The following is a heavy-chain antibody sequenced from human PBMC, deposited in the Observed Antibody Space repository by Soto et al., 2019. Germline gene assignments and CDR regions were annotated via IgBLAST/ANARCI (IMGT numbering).Heavy chain of an antibody. V-gene: IGHV1-2*04. CDR3: ARAPNYSSSWYYFDY. Sequence: QVQRVQSGAEVKKPGASVKVSCKASGYTFTGYYMHWVRQAPGQGLEWMGWINPNSGGTNYAQKFQGWVTMTRDTSISTAYMELSRLRSDDTAVYYCARAPNYSSSWYYFDYWGQGTLVTVSS. J-gene: IGHJ4*02. CDR1: GYTFTGYY. CDR2: INPNSGGT. D-gene: IGHD6-13*01.